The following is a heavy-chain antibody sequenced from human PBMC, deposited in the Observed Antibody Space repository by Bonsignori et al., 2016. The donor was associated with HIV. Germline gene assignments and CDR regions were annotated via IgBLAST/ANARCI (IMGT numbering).Heavy chain of an antibody. V-gene: IGHV1-2*06. CDR1: GYTFTGDY. CDR3: ARDLSVTSTPINS. CDR2: INPKSGGT. D-gene: IGHD2-2*01. Sequence: QVQLVQSGAEMKKPGASVKVSCKASGYTFTGDYLHWVRQAPGQGPEWMGRINPKSGGTKYAQKFQGRVTMTRDTSISTVYMELGRLRSDDTAVYYCARDLSVTSTPINSWG. J-gene: IGHJ5*01.